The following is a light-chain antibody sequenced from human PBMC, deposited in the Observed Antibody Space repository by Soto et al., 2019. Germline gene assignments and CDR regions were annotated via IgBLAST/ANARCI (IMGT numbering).Light chain of an antibody. J-gene: IGKJ2*01. CDR2: GAS. V-gene: IGKV3-20*01. CDR1: QSVSSSF. Sequence: EIVLTQSPGTLSLSPGERATLSCRASQSVSSSFFAWYQQTPGQAPRLLIYGASSRATGIPDRFSGSWSGTDFTLTISSLVLEEFAVYYCQQYCSSPPSYTFGQGTKLEIK. CDR3: QQYCSSPPSYT.